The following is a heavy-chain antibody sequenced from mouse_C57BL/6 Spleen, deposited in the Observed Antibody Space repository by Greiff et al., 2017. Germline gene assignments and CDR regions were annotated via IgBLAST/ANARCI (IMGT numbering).Heavy chain of an antibody. J-gene: IGHJ2*01. CDR2: IDPETGGT. CDR3: TRSPYYFDY. Sequence: QVQLQQSGAELVRPGASVTLSCKASGYTFTDYEMHWVKQTPVHGLEWIGAIDPETGGTAYNQKFKGKAILTADKSSSTAYMELRSLTSEDSAVYYSTRSPYYFDYWGQGTTLTVSS. CDR1: GYTFTDYE. V-gene: IGHV1-15*01.